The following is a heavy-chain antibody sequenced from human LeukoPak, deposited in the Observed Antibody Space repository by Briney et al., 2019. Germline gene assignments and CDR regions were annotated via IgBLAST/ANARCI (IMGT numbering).Heavy chain of an antibody. CDR1: GFTFSSHA. CDR3: AKGSYYDSSGSFYFDY. CDR2: ISGSGDNT. Sequence: GGSLRLSCAASGFTFSSHAMSWVRQAPGKGLEWVSGISGSGDNTYFADSVKGRFTISRDNSKNTLYVQVNSLGTEDTAAYYCAKGSYYDSSGSFYFDYWGQGTLATVSS. J-gene: IGHJ4*02. D-gene: IGHD3-22*01. V-gene: IGHV3-23*01.